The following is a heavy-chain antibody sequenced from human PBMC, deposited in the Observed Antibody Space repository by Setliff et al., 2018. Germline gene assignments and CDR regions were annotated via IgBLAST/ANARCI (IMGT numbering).Heavy chain of an antibody. CDR1: GYTFTANY. CDR3: ARLPPLHTPMALTFDY. J-gene: IGHJ4*02. CDR2: INPGSGAT. Sequence: ASVKVSCKASGYTFTANYMHWVRQAPGQGLEWMGWINPGSGATNLAQRFQGRVTMTRDTSISTAYMELSSLRSDDTAVYYCARLPPLHTPMALTFDYWGQGILVTVSS. V-gene: IGHV1-2*02. D-gene: IGHD5-18*01.